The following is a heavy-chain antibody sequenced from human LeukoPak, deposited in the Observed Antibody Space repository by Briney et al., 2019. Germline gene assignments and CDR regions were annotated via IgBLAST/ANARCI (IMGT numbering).Heavy chain of an antibody. Sequence: PGGSLRLSCAASGFTFSSYGMRWVRQAPGKGLEWVSAISVSGGSTYYADSVKGRFTISRDNSKNTLYLQMNRLRAEDTAVYYCAKDWSSPVDYWGQGTLVTVSS. CDR2: ISVSGGST. CDR3: AKDWSSPVDY. D-gene: IGHD3-3*01. CDR1: GFTFSSYG. V-gene: IGHV3-23*01. J-gene: IGHJ4*02.